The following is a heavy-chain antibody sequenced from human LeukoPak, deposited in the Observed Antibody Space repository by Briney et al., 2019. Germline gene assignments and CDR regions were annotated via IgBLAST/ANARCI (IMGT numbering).Heavy chain of an antibody. CDR2: IYYSGST. V-gene: IGHV4-59*11. J-gene: IGHJ6*03. D-gene: IGHD2-2*03. Sequence: SETLSLTCTVSGGSISSHYWICIRQPPGKGLECIGYIYYSGSTNYNPSLKSRVTISVDTSKRQFSLKMSSVTAAETAVYYCARVIGYCSSTSCYNYYYYYMDVWGKGTTVTVSS. CDR1: GGSISSHY. CDR3: ARVIGYCSSTSCYNYYYYYMDV.